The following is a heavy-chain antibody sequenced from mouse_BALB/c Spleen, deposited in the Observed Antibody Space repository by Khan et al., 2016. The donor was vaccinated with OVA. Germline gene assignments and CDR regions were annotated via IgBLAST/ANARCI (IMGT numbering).Heavy chain of an antibody. J-gene: IGHJ2*01. CDR2: INPHIGET. CDR3: ARKNGSDFDY. V-gene: IGHV1-20*02. CDR1: GYSFTGYF. D-gene: IGHD1-1*01. Sequence: VQLKESGPELVKPGASVKISCKASGYSFTGYFMNWVMQSHGKSLEWIGRINPHIGETLYNQKFKGKATLTVDDSSRTVHMELRSLASEDSAVYYCARKNGSDFDYWGQGTTLTVSS.